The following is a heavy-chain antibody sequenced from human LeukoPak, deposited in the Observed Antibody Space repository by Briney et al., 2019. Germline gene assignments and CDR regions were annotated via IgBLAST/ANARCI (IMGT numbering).Heavy chain of an antibody. CDR2: ISGSGGST. D-gene: IGHD4-17*01. CDR3: ASRDNYGDYRYFQH. Sequence: GGSLRLSCAASGFTFSSYAMSWVRQAPGKGLEWVSAISGSGGSTYYADSVKGRFTISRDNSKNALYLQMNSLRAEDTAVYYCASRDNYGDYRYFQHWGQGTLVTVSS. CDR1: GFTFSSYA. V-gene: IGHV3-23*01. J-gene: IGHJ1*01.